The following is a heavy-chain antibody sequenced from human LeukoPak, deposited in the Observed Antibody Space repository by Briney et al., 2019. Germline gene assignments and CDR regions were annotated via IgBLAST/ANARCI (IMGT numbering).Heavy chain of an antibody. CDR2: IYYSGST. CDR1: GGSISSSSYY. Sequence: PSETLSLTCTVSGGSISSSSYYWGWIRQPPGKGLEWIGSIYYSGSTYYNPSLKSRVTISVDTSKNQFSLKLSSVTAADTAVYYCARDLPSSGWYGPPFDYWGQGTLVTVSS. CDR3: ARDLPSSGWYGPPFDY. V-gene: IGHV4-39*07. J-gene: IGHJ4*02. D-gene: IGHD6-19*01.